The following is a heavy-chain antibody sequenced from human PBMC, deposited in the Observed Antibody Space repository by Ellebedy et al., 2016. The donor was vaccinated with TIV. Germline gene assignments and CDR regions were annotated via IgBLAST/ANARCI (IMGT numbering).Heavy chain of an antibody. V-gene: IGHV3-23*01. CDR1: GFTFSSYT. J-gene: IGHJ4*02. Sequence: PGGSLRLSCAASGFTFSSYTMSWVRQAPGKGLEWVSAISGSGGSTYYADSVRGRFTISRDNSKNTLYLQMNSLRAEDTAVYYCARDAADNGGKLDYWGQGALVTVSS. D-gene: IGHD4-23*01. CDR2: ISGSGGST. CDR3: ARDAADNGGKLDY.